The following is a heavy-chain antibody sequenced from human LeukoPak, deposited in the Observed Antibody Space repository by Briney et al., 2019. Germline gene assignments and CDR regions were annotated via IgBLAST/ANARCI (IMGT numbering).Heavy chain of an antibody. D-gene: IGHD3-16*01. V-gene: IGHV4-59*01. J-gene: IGHJ4*02. CDR1: GDSISSYF. CDR3: ATSGGFNSPRHY. CDR2: VCYNGTT. Sequence: PSETLSLTCSVSGDSISSYFWAWIRQPPGEGLEWIGYVCYNGTTNYNPSLRNRVAISIDTSKNQFSLKLNSATAADTAVYYCATSGGFNSPRHYWGQGTLVTVSS.